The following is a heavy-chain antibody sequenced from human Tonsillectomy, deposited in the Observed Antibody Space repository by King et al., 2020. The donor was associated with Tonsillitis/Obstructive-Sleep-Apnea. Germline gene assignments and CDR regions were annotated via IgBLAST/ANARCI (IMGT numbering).Heavy chain of an antibody. CDR2: INLSGST. V-gene: IGHV4-34*01. D-gene: IGHD6-13*01. Sequence: VQLQQWGAGLLKPSETLSLTCAVYGGSFSGYYWSWIRQPPGKGLEWIGEINLSGSTNYNPSLKSRVTISVDTSKNQFSLRLSSVTAADTAVYFCARERDSSSWYGDYYYYYMDVWGKGTTVTVSS. CDR1: GGSFSGYY. J-gene: IGHJ6*03. CDR3: ARERDSSSWYGDYYYYYMDV.